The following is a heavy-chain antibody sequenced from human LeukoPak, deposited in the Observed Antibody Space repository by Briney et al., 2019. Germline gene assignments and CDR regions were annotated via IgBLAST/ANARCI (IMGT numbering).Heavy chain of an antibody. CDR2: TYYRSKWYN. D-gene: IGHD3-10*01. J-gene: IGHJ6*02. V-gene: IGHV6-1*01. Sequence: SQTLSLTCAISGGSVSSNSAAWNWIRQSPSRGLEWLGRTYYRSKWYNDYAVSVKSRITINPDTSKNQFSLQLNSVTPKDTAVYYCARDGAVRPSYYYGMDVWGQGTTVTVSS. CDR3: ARDGAVRPSYYYGMDV. CDR1: GGSVSSNSAA.